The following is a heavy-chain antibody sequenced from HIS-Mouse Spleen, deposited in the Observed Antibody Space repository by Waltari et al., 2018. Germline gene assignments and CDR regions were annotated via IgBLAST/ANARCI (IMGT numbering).Heavy chain of an antibody. CDR3: ARRYYYDSSGSLDDAFDI. CDR1: GGSISSGGYY. V-gene: IGHV4-31*03. J-gene: IGHJ3*02. Sequence: QVQLQESGPGLVKPSQTLSLTCTVSGGSISSGGYYWSWIRQHPGKGLEWIGYIYYSGSPYSNPSLKGRVTISVDTSKNQFSLKLSSVTAADTAVYYCARRYYYDSSGSLDDAFDIWGQGTMVTVSS. D-gene: IGHD3-22*01. CDR2: IYYSGSP.